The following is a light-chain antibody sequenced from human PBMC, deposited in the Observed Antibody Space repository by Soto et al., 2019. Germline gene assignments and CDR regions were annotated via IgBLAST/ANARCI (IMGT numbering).Light chain of an antibody. CDR3: QQRSNWPLT. CDR2: DAS. V-gene: IGKV3D-20*02. J-gene: IGKJ1*01. CDR1: QSVSSSY. Sequence: IVLTQSPGTLSLSPGERATLSCRASQSVSSSYLAWYQQRPGQAPRLLIYDASNRATGISARFSGSGSGTDFTLTISSLEPEDFAVYYCQQRSNWPLTFGQGTKVDIK.